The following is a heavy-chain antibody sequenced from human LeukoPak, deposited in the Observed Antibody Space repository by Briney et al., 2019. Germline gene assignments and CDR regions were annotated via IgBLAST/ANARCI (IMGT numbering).Heavy chain of an antibody. V-gene: IGHV1-18*01. J-gene: IGHJ3*02. CDR3: ATALTSIPWAFDI. Sequence: ASVKVSCKASGYTFSSYGISWVRQAPGQGLEWMGWISVYNGNTNYAQKLQGRVTMTTDTSTSTAYMELRSLRSEDTAVYYCATALTSIPWAFDIWGQGTMVTVSS. CDR1: GYTFSSYG. D-gene: IGHD2/OR15-2a*01. CDR2: ISVYNGNT.